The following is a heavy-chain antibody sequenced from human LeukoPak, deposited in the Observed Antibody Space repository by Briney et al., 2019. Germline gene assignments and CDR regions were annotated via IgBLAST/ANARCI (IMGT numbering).Heavy chain of an antibody. CDR3: ARDSSRDAFDI. V-gene: IGHV3-74*01. CDR2: ITTDGGST. CDR1: GFTFSSYW. Sequence: GGSLRLSCAASGFTFSSYWMHWVRQVPGRGLEWIAQITTDGGSTTYADSVKGRFTISRDNSKNTLYLQMNSLRADDTAVYYCARDSSRDAFDIWGQGTMVTVSS. J-gene: IGHJ3*02.